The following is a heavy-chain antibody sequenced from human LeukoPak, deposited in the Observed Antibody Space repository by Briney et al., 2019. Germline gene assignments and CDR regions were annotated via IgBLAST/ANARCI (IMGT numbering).Heavy chain of an antibody. CDR3: QYTAMVKIYVDY. CDR2: IKSDGSST. J-gene: IGHJ4*02. CDR1: GFTFSNYW. Sequence: GGSLRLSCAASSGFTFSNYWMHWFRRAPGKGLGWVSRIKSDGSSTTYADSVKGRFTISRDNSKNTLYLQMNSLRAEDTAVYYCQYTAMVKIYVDYWGQGTLVTVSS. D-gene: IGHD5-18*01. V-gene: IGHV3-74*01.